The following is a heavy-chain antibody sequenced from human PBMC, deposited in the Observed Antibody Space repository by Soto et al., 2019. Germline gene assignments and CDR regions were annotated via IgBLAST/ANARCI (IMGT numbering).Heavy chain of an antibody. D-gene: IGHD6-19*01. CDR1: GFTFSSYA. CDR2: ISGSGGST. J-gene: IGHJ4*02. CDR3: AKDLQPGIAVAGYYFDY. V-gene: IGHV3-23*01. Sequence: GGSLRLSCAASGFTFSSYAMSWVRQAPGKGLEWVSAISGSGGSTYYADSVKGRFTISRDNSKNTLFLQVNSLRAEDTAVYFCAKDLQPGIAVAGYYFDYWGQGTLVTVSS.